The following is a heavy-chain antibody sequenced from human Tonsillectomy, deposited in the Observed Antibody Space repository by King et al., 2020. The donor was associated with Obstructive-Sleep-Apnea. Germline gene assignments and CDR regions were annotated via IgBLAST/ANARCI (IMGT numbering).Heavy chain of an antibody. CDR1: GFDFGDYA. D-gene: IGHD2-2*02. CDR3: VRGYTPADY. J-gene: IGHJ4*02. V-gene: IGHV3-49*03. CDR2: IRSRINGGTK. Sequence: VQLVESGGGLVQPGRSLRLSCRGSGFDFGDYAMSWFRQSPGKGPEGGGFIRSRINGGTKEYAASGRGRFTISRDDSKGIAALQMSSLKVEDTGVYYCVRGYTPADYWGQGTLVTVSS.